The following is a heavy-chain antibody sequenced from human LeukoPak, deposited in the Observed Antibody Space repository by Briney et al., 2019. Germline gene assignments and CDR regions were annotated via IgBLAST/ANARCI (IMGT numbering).Heavy chain of an antibody. V-gene: IGHV3-9*01. CDR2: ISWNSGRT. J-gene: IGHJ5*02. D-gene: IGHD3-22*01. CDR3: ARKVPNDSSGYYYRGQFDP. Sequence: GGSLRLSCAASGFTFDDYAMHWVRQAPGRGLEWVSGISWNSGRTAYADSVKGRFTISRDNAKNSLYLQMNSLRAEDTALYYCARKVPNDSSGYYYRGQFDPWGQGTLVTVSS. CDR1: GFTFDDYA.